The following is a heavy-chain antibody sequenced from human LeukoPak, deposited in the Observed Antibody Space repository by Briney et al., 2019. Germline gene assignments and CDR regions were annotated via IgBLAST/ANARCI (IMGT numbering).Heavy chain of an antibody. D-gene: IGHD3-9*01. CDR2: IYYSGST. CDR3: ARLSNYGILTGNSWFDS. V-gene: IGHV4-59*08. CDR1: GDSITSYY. Sequence: SETLSLTCTVSGDSITSYYWTWIRQPPGKALEWIGYIYYSGSTNYSPSLKSRVTISLDKSKTQFFLKLSSVAAADTPVYYCARLSNYGILTGNSWFDSWGQGTLVTVSS. J-gene: IGHJ5*01.